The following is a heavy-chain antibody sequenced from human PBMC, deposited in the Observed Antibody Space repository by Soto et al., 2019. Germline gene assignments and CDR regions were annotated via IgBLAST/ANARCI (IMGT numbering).Heavy chain of an antibody. CDR2: ISYDGSNN. CDR3: ARGRGGYVTGIDY. J-gene: IGHJ4*02. D-gene: IGHD5-12*01. CDR1: GFTFSSYA. V-gene: IGHV3-30-3*01. Sequence: QVQLVESGGGVVQPGRSLRLSCAASGFTFSSYAMHWVRQAPGKGLEWVAVISYDGSNNYYEDSVKRRFTISRDNSNNMLYLQMNSLKAEDTAVSYCARGRGGYVTGIDYWGQGTPVTVSS.